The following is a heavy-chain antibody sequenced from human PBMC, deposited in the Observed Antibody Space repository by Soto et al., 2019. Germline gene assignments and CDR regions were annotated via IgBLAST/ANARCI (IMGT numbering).Heavy chain of an antibody. J-gene: IGHJ3*02. CDR1: GFTFSSYW. V-gene: IGHV3-7*03. Sequence: LRLSCAASGFTFSSYWMSWVRQAPGKGLEWVANIKQDGSEKYYVDSVKGRFTMSRDNAKNLLYLQMNSLRAEDTAVYYCARESLGIAAFDIWGQGTMVTVSS. D-gene: IGHD2-21*01. CDR3: ARESLGIAAFDI. CDR2: IKQDGSEK.